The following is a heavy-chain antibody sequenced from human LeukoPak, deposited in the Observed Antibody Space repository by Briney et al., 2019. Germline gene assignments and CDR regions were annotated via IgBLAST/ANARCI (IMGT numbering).Heavy chain of an antibody. V-gene: IGHV4-61*01. J-gene: IGHJ4*02. CDR2: IYQNGRI. CDR1: GGSVSSISYY. D-gene: IGHD6-19*01. Sequence: SETLSLTCTVSGGSVSSISYYWTWIRQSPGKGLEWIGHIYQNGRINHLPSLATRVTMSLDTSKNQFSLKLNSVTAANTAVYSCAKVSNGWPYFLESWGQGVQVTVSS. CDR3: AKVSNGWPYFLES.